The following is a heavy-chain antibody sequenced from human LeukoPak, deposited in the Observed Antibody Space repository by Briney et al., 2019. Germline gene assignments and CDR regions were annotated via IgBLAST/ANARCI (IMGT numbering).Heavy chain of an antibody. V-gene: IGHV4-31*01. J-gene: IGHJ4*02. D-gene: IGHD3-22*01. CDR2: IYYSGST. CDR1: GGSISSGGYY. CDR3: ARDKGANYYDSSGYYDY. Sequence: SQTLSLTCTVSGGSISSGGYYWSWIRQHPGKGLEWIGYIYYSGSTYYNPSLKSQVTISVDTSKNQFSLKLSSVTAADTAVYYCARDKGANYYDSSGYYDYWGQGTLVTVSS.